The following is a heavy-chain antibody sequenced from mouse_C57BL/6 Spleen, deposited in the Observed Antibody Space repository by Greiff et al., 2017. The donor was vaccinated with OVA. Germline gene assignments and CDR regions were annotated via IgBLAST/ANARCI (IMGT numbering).Heavy chain of an antibody. J-gene: IGHJ3*01. CDR3: TRRGDYDVGFAY. CDR2: ISSGGDYI. CDR1: GFTFSSYA. V-gene: IGHV5-9-1*02. Sequence: EVQGVESGEGLVKPGGSLKLSCAASGFTFSSYAMSWVRQTPEQRLEWVAYISSGGDYIYYADTVKGRFTISRDNARNTLYLQMSSLKSEDAAMYYCTRRGDYDVGFAYWGQGTLVTVSA. D-gene: IGHD2-4*01.